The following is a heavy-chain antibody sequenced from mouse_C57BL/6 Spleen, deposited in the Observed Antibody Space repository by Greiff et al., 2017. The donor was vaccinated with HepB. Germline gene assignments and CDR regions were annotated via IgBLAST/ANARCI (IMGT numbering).Heavy chain of an antibody. J-gene: IGHJ3*01. CDR1: GYTFTSYW. V-gene: IGHV1-72*01. CDR2: LDPNRGST. Sequence: QVQLQQPGAELVKPGASVKLSCKASGYTFTSYWMHWVKQRPGRGLEWIGRLDPNRGSTKYNEKFKSKATLTVDKPSSTAYMQLSSLTSEDSAVYYCARGGNSFAYWGQGTLVTVSA. CDR3: ARGGNSFAY. D-gene: IGHD2-1*01.